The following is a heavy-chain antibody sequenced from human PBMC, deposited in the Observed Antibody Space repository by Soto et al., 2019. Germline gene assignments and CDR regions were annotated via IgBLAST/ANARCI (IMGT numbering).Heavy chain of an antibody. Sequence: ASVKVSCKASGYTFTSYGISWVRQAPGQGLEWMGWISAYNGNTNYAQKLQGRVTMTTDTSTSTAYMELRSLRSDDTAVYYCARDWMYYCGGGSYKRFDYWGQGSLVTVSS. V-gene: IGHV1-18*01. CDR2: ISAYNGNT. CDR1: GYTFTSYG. J-gene: IGHJ5*01. D-gene: IGHD3-10*01. CDR3: ARDWMYYCGGGSYKRFDY.